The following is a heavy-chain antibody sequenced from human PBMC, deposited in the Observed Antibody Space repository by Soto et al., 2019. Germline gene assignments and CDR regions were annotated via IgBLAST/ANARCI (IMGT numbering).Heavy chain of an antibody. V-gene: IGHV1-69*06. Sequence: QVQLEQSGAEVKKPGSSVKVSCKASGGTLSDHGFAWLRQAPVQGLEWMGGTIHFFNTATYAQKFQGRVTVTADKFTNIAYLELSSLRSDDTAFYFCARGVYGSGNYYTGPSAFDIWGQGTMVIVSS. CDR3: ARGVYGSGNYYTGPSAFDI. D-gene: IGHD3-10*01. J-gene: IGHJ3*02. CDR2: TIHFFNTA. CDR1: GGTLSDHG.